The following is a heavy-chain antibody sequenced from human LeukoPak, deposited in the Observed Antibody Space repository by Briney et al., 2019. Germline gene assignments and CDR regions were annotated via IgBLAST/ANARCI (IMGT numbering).Heavy chain of an antibody. V-gene: IGHV3-23*01. Sequence: PGGSLRLSCVASGITFSNYAVSWVRQAPGKGLEWVSAISGNGGTTYYADSVKGRFTISRDNSKSTLYLQMSSLRAEDTAVYYCAKDLHWGFDYWGQGTLVTVSS. D-gene: IGHD7-27*01. CDR3: AKDLHWGFDY. CDR2: ISGNGGTT. CDR1: GITFSNYA. J-gene: IGHJ4*02.